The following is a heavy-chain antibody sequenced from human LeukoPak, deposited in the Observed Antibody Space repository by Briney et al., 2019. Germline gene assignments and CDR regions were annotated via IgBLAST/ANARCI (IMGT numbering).Heavy chain of an antibody. V-gene: IGHV1-46*01. CDR3: AREFRYCSGGSCYSGYYGMDV. CDR2: INPSGGST. CDR1: GYTFPSYY. J-gene: IGHJ6*02. D-gene: IGHD2-15*01. Sequence: GASVKVSCKASGYTFPSYYMHWVRQAPGQGLEWMGIINPSGGSTSYAQKFQGRVTMTRDTSTSTVYMELSSLRSEDTAVYYCAREFRYCSGGSCYSGYYGMDVWGQGTTVTVSS.